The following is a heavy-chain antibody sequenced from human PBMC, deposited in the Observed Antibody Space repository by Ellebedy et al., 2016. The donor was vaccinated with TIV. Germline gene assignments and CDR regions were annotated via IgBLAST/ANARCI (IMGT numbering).Heavy chain of an antibody. V-gene: IGHV3-23*01. Sequence: GESLKISXAASGFSFTNYAMTWVRQAPGKGPEWVSSISASGSTTNYADSVKGRFTISRDNSKNTLFLQMNSLRAEDTAVYYCVRGRRYNSNPFEYWGQGTLVTVSS. CDR3: VRGRRYNSNPFEY. CDR1: GFSFTNYA. CDR2: ISASGSTT. D-gene: IGHD1-14*01. J-gene: IGHJ4*02.